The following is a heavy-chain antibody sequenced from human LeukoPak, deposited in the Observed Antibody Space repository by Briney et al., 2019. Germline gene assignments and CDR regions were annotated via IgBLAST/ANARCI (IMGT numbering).Heavy chain of an antibody. D-gene: IGHD6-13*01. Sequence: GGSLRLSCAASGFTFSGYSMNWVRQAPGKGLEWVSHISSSSGTIYYADSVKGRFTISRDNAKNSLYLQMNSLRAGDTAVYYCARDMVRGLAAGYDYWGQGTLVTVSS. CDR1: GFTFSGYS. V-gene: IGHV3-48*01. CDR3: ARDMVRGLAAGYDY. J-gene: IGHJ4*02. CDR2: ISSSSGTI.